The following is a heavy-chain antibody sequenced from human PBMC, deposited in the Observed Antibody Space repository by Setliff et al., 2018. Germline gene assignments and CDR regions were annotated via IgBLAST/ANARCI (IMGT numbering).Heavy chain of an antibody. CDR3: ARTCSGSGCYAGLES. D-gene: IGHD2-15*01. CDR1: GFIFRSYE. J-gene: IGHJ4*02. Sequence: GGSLRLSCAASGFIFRSYEMNWVRQTPGKGLEWVSYINSGGNKIYYADSVEGRFTISRDNAKNTLYLQMNSLRPEDTAVYYCARTCSGSGCYAGLESWGQGTPVTVSS. V-gene: IGHV3-48*03. CDR2: INSGGNKI.